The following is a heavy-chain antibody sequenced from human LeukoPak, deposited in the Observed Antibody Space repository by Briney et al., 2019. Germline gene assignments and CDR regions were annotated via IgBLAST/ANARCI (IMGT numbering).Heavy chain of an antibody. D-gene: IGHD3-22*01. CDR1: GFTFSIYA. CDR2: ITSSGAGT. V-gene: IGHV3-23*01. CDR3: AKDRPNYYDTSGHYYRRNGDC. Sequence: GGSLRLSCAASGFTFSIYAMSWVRQAPGKGLEWVSSITSSGAGTYYPDSVKGRFTISRDNSENALYLQMNSLRAEDTAVYYCAKDRPNYYDTSGHYYRRNGDCWGQGTLVAVS. J-gene: IGHJ4*02.